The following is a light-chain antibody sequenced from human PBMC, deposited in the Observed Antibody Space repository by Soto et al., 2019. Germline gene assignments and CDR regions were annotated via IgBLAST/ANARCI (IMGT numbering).Light chain of an antibody. CDR1: QSVLYSANNKNY. Sequence: DIVVTQSPDSLAVSLGERATINCKSSQSVLYSANNKNYLAWLQQKPGQPPKLLTSWASTREFGVPDRFSGCGSAAYLTVTISSLQAEDVAVYDWQEYYSTPTFGQGTRVLSK. V-gene: IGKV4-1*01. J-gene: IGKJ1*01. CDR2: WAS. CDR3: QEYYSTPT.